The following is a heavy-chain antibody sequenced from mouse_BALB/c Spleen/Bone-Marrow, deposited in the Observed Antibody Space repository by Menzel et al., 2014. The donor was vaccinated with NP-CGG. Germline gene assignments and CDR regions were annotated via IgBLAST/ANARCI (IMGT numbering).Heavy chain of an antibody. J-gene: IGHJ2*01. CDR2: ISSGSSTI. V-gene: IGHV5-17*02. Sequence: EVKLVESGGGLVQPGGSRKLSCAASGFTFSSFGMHWVRQAPEKRLEWVAYISSGSSTIYYADTVKGRFTISRNNPKNTLFLQMTSLRSEDTAMYYCARDVPLYDVGYFDYWGQGTTLTVSS. CDR3: ARDVPLYDVGYFDY. CDR1: GFTFSSFG. D-gene: IGHD2-14*01.